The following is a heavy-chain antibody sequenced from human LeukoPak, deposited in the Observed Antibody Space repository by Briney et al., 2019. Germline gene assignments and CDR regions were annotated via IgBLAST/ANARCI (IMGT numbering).Heavy chain of an antibody. CDR1: GFTFSNYW. V-gene: IGHV3-7*01. CDR3: ARALDSSSSRYQAFEE. D-gene: IGHD2-2*01. Sequence: PGGSLRLSCSASGFTFSNYWMSWVRQAPGKGLEWVANIKQDESEKYYVDSVKGRFTISRDNAKSSLYLQMNSLRAEVTAVYYCARALDSSSSRYQAFEEWGQGILVTVSS. CDR2: IKQDESEK. J-gene: IGHJ4*02.